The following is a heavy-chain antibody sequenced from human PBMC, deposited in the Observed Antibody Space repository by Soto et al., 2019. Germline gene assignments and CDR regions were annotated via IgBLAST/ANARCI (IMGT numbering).Heavy chain of an antibody. J-gene: IGHJ3*02. CDR3: ARDDSGYDWGGDALDI. Sequence: QVQLVQSGAEVKKPGASVKVSCKASGYTFTSYYMHWVRHAPGQGLEWMGIINPSGGSTSYAKKFQGRVTMTRDTSTSTVYMELKSLISEDSAVYYCARDDSGYDWGGDALDIWGQGTMVTVSS. D-gene: IGHD5-12*01. CDR1: GYTFTSYY. CDR2: INPSGGST. V-gene: IGHV1-46*03.